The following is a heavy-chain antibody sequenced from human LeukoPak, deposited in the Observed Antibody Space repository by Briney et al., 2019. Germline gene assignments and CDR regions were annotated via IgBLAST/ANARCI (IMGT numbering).Heavy chain of an antibody. Sequence: SQTLSLTCTVSGGSISSGGYYWSWIRQHPGRGLEWIGYIYYSGSTYYNPSLKSRLTISVDTSKNQFSLKLSSVTAADTAVYYCARGGYCSGGSCYLTWFDPWGQGTLVTVSS. V-gene: IGHV4-31*03. J-gene: IGHJ5*02. CDR1: GGSISSGGYY. CDR3: ARGGYCSGGSCYLTWFDP. D-gene: IGHD2-15*01. CDR2: IYYSGST.